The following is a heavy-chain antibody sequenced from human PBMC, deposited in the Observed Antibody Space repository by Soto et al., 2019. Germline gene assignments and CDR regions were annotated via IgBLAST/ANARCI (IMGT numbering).Heavy chain of an antibody. CDR2: IDPSDSYT. Sequence: EVQLVQSGAEVKKPGESLRISCKGSGYSFTSYWISWLRQMPGKGLEWLGRIDPSDSYTNYSPSFQGHVTISADKSISTAYLQWSSLKASDTAMYYCARYYYDSSGFGTYYFDYWGQGTLVTVSS. J-gene: IGHJ4*02. CDR1: GYSFTSYW. D-gene: IGHD3-22*01. CDR3: ARYYYDSSGFGTYYFDY. V-gene: IGHV5-10-1*03.